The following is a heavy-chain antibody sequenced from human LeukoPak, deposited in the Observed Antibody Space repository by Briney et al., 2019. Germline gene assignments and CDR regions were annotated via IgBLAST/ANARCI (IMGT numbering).Heavy chain of an antibody. V-gene: IGHV5-51*01. J-gene: IGHJ4*02. CDR3: ARHEAYYGSLGFDY. CDR1: GYTFTSYW. CDR2: IYPGDSDT. D-gene: IGHD1-26*01. Sequence: GESLRISCKGSGYTFTSYWIGCVRQMSGKGLEWMGIIYPGDSDTRYSPSFQGQVTISADKSISTAYLQWNSLKASDTAMYYCARHEAYYGSLGFDYWGQGTLVTVSS.